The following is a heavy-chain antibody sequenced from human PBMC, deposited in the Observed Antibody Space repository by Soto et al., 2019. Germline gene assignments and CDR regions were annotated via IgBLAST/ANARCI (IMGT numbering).Heavy chain of an antibody. J-gene: IGHJ3*01. CDR3: ARQWGTDAFDF. V-gene: IGHV4-61*05. Sequence: SETLSLTCDVSGDTISTGGYTWVWIRQLPGKALEWIGYIYYSGSPNYNPSLKSRVTISVDTSKNQFSLKLSSVTAADTAVYYCARQWGTDAFDFWGQGTMVTVSS. D-gene: IGHD2-8*01. CDR2: IYYSGSP. CDR1: GDTISTGGYT.